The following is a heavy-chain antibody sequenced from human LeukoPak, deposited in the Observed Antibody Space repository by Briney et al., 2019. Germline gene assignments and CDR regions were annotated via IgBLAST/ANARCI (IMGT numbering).Heavy chain of an antibody. CDR1: GFTFRSYG. J-gene: IGHJ6*03. V-gene: IGHV3-23*01. D-gene: IGHD1-26*01. CDR2: ISGSGDRT. Sequence: PGGSLRLSRAASGFTFRSYGMIWVRQAPGKGLEWVSGISGSGDRTYYEDSVKGRFTISRDNSKNTLYLQMNSLRAEDTAVYYCAKGSIVGATSYYYMDVWGKGTTVTISS. CDR3: AKGSIVGATSYYYMDV.